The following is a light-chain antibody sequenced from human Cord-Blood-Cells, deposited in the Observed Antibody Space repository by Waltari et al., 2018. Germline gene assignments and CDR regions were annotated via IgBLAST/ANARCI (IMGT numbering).Light chain of an antibody. Sequence: IQMTQSPSTMSAYVGDRVTLTCRASKSISSTLNWYQQKPGKAPKVLTYDASSLQSGVPSRFSGSRSGTDFTLTISSLQPEDFATYYCQQSYSTPLFTFGPGTKVDIK. CDR3: QQSYSTPLFT. J-gene: IGKJ3*01. CDR1: KSISST. V-gene: IGKV1-39*01. CDR2: DAS.